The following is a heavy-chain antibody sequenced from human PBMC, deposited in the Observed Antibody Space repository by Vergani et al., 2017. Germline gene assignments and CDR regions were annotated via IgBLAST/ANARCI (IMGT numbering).Heavy chain of an antibody. J-gene: IGHJ6*03. Sequence: QVQLVQSGAEVKKPGASVKVSCKASGYTFTSYDINWVRQATGQGLEWMGWMNPNSGNTGYAQKFQGRVTMTRNTSISTAYMELSSLRSEDTAVYYCARGRGEWELLGRSRDYYYRDVWGKGTTVTVSS. D-gene: IGHD1-26*01. CDR1: GYTFTSYD. V-gene: IGHV1-8*01. CDR2: MNPNSGNT. CDR3: ARGRGEWELLGRSRDYYYRDV.